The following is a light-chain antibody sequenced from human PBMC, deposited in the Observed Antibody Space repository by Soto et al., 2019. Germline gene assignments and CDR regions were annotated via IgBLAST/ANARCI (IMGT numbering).Light chain of an antibody. CDR2: GAS. CDR3: QQCDSRLFT. Sequence: IRMTMSPASLSSPKGNRVTITCRASLTCGDSLSWFQQKAGKPPTLLIYGASALQSGVPARFSGSGSGTDFTLTISNMQREDFASYYCQQCDSRLFTFGQGTRLEIK. CDR1: LTCGDS. J-gene: IGKJ5*01. V-gene: IGKV1-39*01.